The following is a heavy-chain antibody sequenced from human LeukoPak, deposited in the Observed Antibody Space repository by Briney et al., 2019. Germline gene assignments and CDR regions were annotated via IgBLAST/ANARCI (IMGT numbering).Heavy chain of an antibody. CDR2: IIDSGAVI. J-gene: IGHJ4*02. CDR3: ARAYNYGSGTYRALAH. CDR1: GFTFRSYS. D-gene: IGHD3-10*01. V-gene: IGHV3-48*01. Sequence: GGSLRLSCAASGFTFRSYSMNWVRQVPGKGLEWVSYIIDSGAVIYYADSVQGRFTISRDNARNSLYLQMNSLRVEDTALYYCARAYNYGSGTYRALAHWGQGTLVTVSS.